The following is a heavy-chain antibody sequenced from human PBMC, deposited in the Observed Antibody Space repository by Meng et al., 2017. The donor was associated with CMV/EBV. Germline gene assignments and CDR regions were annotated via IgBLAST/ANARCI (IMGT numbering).Heavy chain of an antibody. J-gene: IGHJ6*02. Sequence: SVKVSCKASGGTFSSYTISWVRQAPGQGLEWMGRIIPILGIANYAQKFQGRVTITADKSTSTAYMELSSLRSDDTAVYYCARVGQHYDFRSGDYRAVVMDVWGQGTTVTVSS. CDR3: ARVGQHYDFRSGDYRAVVMDV. D-gene: IGHD3-3*01. V-gene: IGHV1-69*02. CDR1: GGTFSSYT. CDR2: IIPILGIA.